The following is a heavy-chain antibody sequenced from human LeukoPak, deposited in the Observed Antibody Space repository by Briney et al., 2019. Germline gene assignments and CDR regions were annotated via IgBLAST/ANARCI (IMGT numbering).Heavy chain of an antibody. CDR3: AKDRWGGVKRSRIYCSGGSCYSDRRYYGMDV. Sequence: GGSLRLSCAASGFTFSSYAMSWVRQAPGKGLEWVSAISGSGGSTYYADSVKGRFTISRDNSKNTLYLQMNSLRAEDTALYYCAKDRWGGVKRSRIYCSGGSCYSDRRYYGMDVWGQGTTVTVSS. J-gene: IGHJ6*02. CDR2: ISGSGGST. V-gene: IGHV3-23*01. D-gene: IGHD2-15*01. CDR1: GFTFSSYA.